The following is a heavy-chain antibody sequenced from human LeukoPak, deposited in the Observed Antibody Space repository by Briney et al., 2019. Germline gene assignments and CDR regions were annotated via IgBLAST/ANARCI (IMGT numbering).Heavy chain of an antibody. D-gene: IGHD1-26*01. CDR1: GSTFISYR. CDR3: AILFATPYYFDY. V-gene: IGHV3-7*05. J-gene: IGHJ4*02. CDR2: IKQDGSEK. Sequence: GGSLRLSCAASGSTFISYRMSWARKPPGKGLEWVANIKQDGSEKYYVDSVKGRFTISRDNAKNSLYLQMNSLRAEDTAVYYCAILFATPYYFDYWGQGTLVTVSS.